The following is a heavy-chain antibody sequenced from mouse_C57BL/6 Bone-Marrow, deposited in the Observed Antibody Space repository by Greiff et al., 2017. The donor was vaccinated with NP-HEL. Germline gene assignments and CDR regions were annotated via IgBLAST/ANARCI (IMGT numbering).Heavy chain of an antibody. V-gene: IGHV14-4*01. CDR3: TTWFLSWFAY. CDR1: GFNIKDYY. D-gene: IGHD2-2*01. Sequence: VQLQQSGAELVRPGASVKLSCTASGFNIKDYYMHWVKQRPEQGLEWIGWIDPADGDTEYASKFQGKATITADTSSNTAYLQLSSLTSEDTAVYYCTTWFLSWFAYWGQGTLVTVSA. J-gene: IGHJ3*01. CDR2: IDPADGDT.